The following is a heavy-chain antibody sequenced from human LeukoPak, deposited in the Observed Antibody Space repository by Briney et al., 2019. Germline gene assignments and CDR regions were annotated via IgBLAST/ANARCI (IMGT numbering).Heavy chain of an antibody. V-gene: IGHV4-59*01. CDR2: IYYSGST. CDR1: GGSISSYY. CDR3: ARVLRFLEWLHDAFDI. J-gene: IGHJ3*02. D-gene: IGHD3-3*01. Sequence: SETLSLTCTVSGGSISSYYWSWIRQPPGKGLEWIGYIYYSGSTNYNPSLKSRVTISVDTSKNQFSLKLSSVTAADTAVYYCARVLRFLEWLHDAFDIWGQGTMVTVSS.